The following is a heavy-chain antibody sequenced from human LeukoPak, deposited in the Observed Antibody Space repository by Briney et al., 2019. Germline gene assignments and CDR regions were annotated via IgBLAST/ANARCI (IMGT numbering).Heavy chain of an antibody. D-gene: IGHD3-3*01. J-gene: IGHJ6*03. Sequence: GGSLRLSCAASGFTFSSYSMNWVRQAPGKGLEWFSSISSSSSYIYYAASVKGRFTISRDNAKNSLYLQMNSLRAEDTAVYYCARGPDITIFGVVIQRYYYYYMDVWGKGTTVTVSS. CDR2: ISSSSSYI. V-gene: IGHV3-21*01. CDR1: GFTFSSYS. CDR3: ARGPDITIFGVVIQRYYYYYMDV.